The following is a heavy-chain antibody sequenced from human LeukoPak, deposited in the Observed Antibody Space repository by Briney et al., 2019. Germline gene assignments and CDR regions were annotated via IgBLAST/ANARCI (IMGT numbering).Heavy chain of an antibody. CDR2: INPNSGGT. CDR1: GYTFTGYY. D-gene: IGHD3-22*01. J-gene: IGHJ4*02. Sequence: GASVKVSCKASGYTFTGYYMHWVRQAPGQGLEWMGWINPNSGGTNYAQKFQGRVTMTRDTSISTAYMELSRLRSDDPAVYYCARVNYYDSSGYQPYFDYWGQGTMVTVSS. V-gene: IGHV1-2*02. CDR3: ARVNYYDSSGYQPYFDY.